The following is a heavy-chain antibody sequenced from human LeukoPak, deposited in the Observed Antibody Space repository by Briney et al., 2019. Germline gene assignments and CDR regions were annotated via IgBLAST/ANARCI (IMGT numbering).Heavy chain of an antibody. J-gene: IGHJ4*02. CDR1: GFTFSGYA. D-gene: IGHD3-22*01. CDR2: VTWNGGRT. CDR3: AKARGLYDSSGPRDY. Sequence: GGSLRLSCAASGFTFSGYAMSWVRQAPGKGLEWVSGVTWNGGRTGYADSVKGRFTISRDSAKKSLYLQMNSLRAEDTAVYYCAKARGLYDSSGPRDYWGQGTLVTVSS. V-gene: IGHV3-20*04.